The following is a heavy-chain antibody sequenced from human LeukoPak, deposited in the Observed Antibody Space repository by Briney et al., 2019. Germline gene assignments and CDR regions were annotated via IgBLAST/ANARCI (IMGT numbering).Heavy chain of an antibody. Sequence: PGGSLRLSCAASGFTVRSYAMSWVRQAPGKGLEWVSAISGSGDSTYYADSVKGRFTISRDNSKNTLYLQMNTLRAEDTAVYYCAKGSSSWYPFDCWGQGTLVTVSS. D-gene: IGHD6-13*01. CDR3: AKGSSSWYPFDC. CDR1: GFTVRSYA. J-gene: IGHJ4*02. CDR2: ISGSGDST. V-gene: IGHV3-23*01.